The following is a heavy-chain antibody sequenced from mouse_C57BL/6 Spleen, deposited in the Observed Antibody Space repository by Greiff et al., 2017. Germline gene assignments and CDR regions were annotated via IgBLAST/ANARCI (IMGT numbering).Heavy chain of an antibody. CDR1: GYSITSGYY. CDR2: ISYDGSN. Sequence: QLQESGPGLVKPSQSLSLTCSVTGYSITSGYYWNWIRQFPGNKLEWMGYISYDGSNNYNPSLKNRISITRDTSKNQFFLKLNSVTTEDTATYYCARDGITTVDWYFDVWGTGTTVTVSS. D-gene: IGHD1-1*01. CDR3: ARDGITTVDWYFDV. J-gene: IGHJ1*03. V-gene: IGHV3-6*01.